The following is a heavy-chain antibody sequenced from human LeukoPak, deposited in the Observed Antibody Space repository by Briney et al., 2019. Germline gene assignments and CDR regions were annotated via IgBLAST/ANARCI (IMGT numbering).Heavy chain of an antibody. D-gene: IGHD1-26*01. J-gene: IGHJ4*02. V-gene: IGHV3-7*01. CDR1: GFTFSSYW. Sequence: PGGSLRLSCVASGFTFSSYWMSWVRQAPGKGLEWVANIKQDGSEKYVDSVKGRFTISRDNTKNSLYLQMDSLRAEDTAVYYCARRGGSYSPCGYWGQGTLVTVSS. CDR2: IKQDGSEK. CDR3: ARRGGSYSPCGY.